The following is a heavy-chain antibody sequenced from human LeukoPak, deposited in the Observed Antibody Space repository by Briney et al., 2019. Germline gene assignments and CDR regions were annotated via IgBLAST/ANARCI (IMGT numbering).Heavy chain of an antibody. CDR3: ASTTIDGYNYGY. D-gene: IGHD5-24*01. J-gene: IGHJ4*02. Sequence: SETLSLTCTLSGGSISTYYWSWIRQPPGKGLEWIGEINHSGSTNYNPSLKSRVTISVDTSKNQFSLKLSSVTAADTAVYYCASTTIDGYNYGYWGQGTLVTVSS. V-gene: IGHV4-34*01. CDR2: INHSGST. CDR1: GGSISTYY.